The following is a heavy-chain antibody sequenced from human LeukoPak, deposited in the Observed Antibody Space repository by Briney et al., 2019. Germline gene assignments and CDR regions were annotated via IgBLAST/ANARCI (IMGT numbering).Heavy chain of an antibody. J-gene: IGHJ4*02. V-gene: IGHV4-59*01. D-gene: IGHD6-19*01. CDR2: IYYSGST. CDR1: GGSISSYY. Sequence: PSETLSLTCTVSGGSISSYYWSWIRQPPGKGLEWIGYIYYSGSTNYNPSLKSRVTISVDTSKNQFSLKLSSVTAADTAVYYCARGGYSSGWYGDRSYDYWGQGTLVTVSS. CDR3: ARGGYSSGWYGDRSYDY.